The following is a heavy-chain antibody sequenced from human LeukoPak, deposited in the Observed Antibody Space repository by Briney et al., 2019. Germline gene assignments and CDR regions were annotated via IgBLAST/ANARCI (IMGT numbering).Heavy chain of an antibody. D-gene: IGHD3-9*01. CDR2: IIPILGIA. Sequence: SVKVSCKASGGTFSSYAISWVRQAPGQGLEWMGRIIPILGIANYAQKFQGRVTITADKSTSTAYMELSSLRSEDTAVYYCARRAKSDWFFDYWGQGTLVTVSS. V-gene: IGHV1-69*04. CDR1: GGTFSSYA. CDR3: ARRAKSDWFFDY. J-gene: IGHJ4*02.